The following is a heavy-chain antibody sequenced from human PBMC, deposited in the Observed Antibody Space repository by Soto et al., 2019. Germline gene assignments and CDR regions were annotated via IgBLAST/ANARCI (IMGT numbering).Heavy chain of an antibody. CDR2: VFHTGTT. CDR1: GDSVSSPYY. Sequence: QVKLQESGPGLVKPSGTLSLTCAVSGDSVSSPYYWCWVRQPPGKGLEWIGEVFHTGTTSYNPSLSSRVIISMDKSINQFSRDLSTVTAADTAVYYCARSAGWYAVHSWGPGTLVIVSS. J-gene: IGHJ4*02. V-gene: IGHV4-4*02. CDR3: ARSAGWYAVHS. D-gene: IGHD6-19*01.